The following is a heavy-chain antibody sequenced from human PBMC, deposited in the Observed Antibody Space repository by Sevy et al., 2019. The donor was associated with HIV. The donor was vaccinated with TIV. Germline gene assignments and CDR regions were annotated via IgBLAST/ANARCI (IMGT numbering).Heavy chain of an antibody. CDR3: ASSKGYCSSGSCAHYAFDI. Sequence: SETLSLTCPVSGGSVSSGSYYWSWIRQPPGKGLEWIGYIYYSGSTNYHPSLKSRVTISVDTSKNQFSLKLSSVTAAATAVYYCASSKGYCSSGSCAHYAFDIWGQGTMVTVSS. CDR1: GGSVSSGSYY. V-gene: IGHV4-61*01. D-gene: IGHD2-15*01. J-gene: IGHJ3*02. CDR2: IYYSGST.